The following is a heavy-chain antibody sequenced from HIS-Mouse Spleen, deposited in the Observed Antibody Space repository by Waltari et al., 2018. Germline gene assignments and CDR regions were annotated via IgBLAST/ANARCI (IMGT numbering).Heavy chain of an antibody. D-gene: IGHD2-15*01. Sequence: QVQLVQSGAEATKPGASVTVSCKPAGYTFTGYYMHWVRQAPGQGLEWMGWINPNSGGTNYAQKFQGRVTMTRDTSISTAYMELSRLRSDDTAVYYCARDQDSLGYWGQGTLVTVSS. CDR3: ARDQDSLGY. V-gene: IGHV1-2*02. CDR1: GYTFTGYY. J-gene: IGHJ4*02. CDR2: INPNSGGT.